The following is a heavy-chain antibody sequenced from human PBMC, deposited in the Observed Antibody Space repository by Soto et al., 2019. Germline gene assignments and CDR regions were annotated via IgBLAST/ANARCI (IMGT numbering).Heavy chain of an antibody. CDR1: GFTFSSYW. J-gene: IGHJ4*02. V-gene: IGHV3-74*01. CDR2: INRDESST. D-gene: IGHD4-17*01. CDR3: AKDPNGDYVGAFDS. Sequence: HPGGSLRLSCAASGFTFSSYWMHWVRQAPGKGLVWVSRINRDESSTTYADSVKGRFTISRDNSGNTLFLHMNSLRADDTAVYYCAKDPNGDYVGAFDSWGQGTLVTVSS.